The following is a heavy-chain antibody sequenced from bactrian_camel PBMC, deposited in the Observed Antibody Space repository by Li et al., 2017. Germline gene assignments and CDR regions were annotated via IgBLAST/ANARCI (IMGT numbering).Heavy chain of an antibody. V-gene: IGHV3S53*01. D-gene: IGHD6*01. J-gene: IGHJ4*01. CDR2: HSASADNT. Sequence: HVQLVESGGGSVQAGGSLRLSCGPSAYVSSAYCMGWFRQGPGKEREMVAIHSASADNTDYADSVKGRFTGSLDIAKNTVYLQMDSLKPEDTAVYYCAVASSSYRCGWAVVPGFDSFWGLVIITTGARGPRSPSP. CDR3: AVASSSYRCGWAVVPGFDSFWGLVIITT. CDR1: AYVSSAYC.